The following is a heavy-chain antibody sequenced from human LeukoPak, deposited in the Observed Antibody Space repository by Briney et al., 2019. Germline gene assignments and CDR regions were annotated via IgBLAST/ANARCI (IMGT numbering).Heavy chain of an antibody. J-gene: IGHJ6*02. CDR2: IYSGGST. CDR1: GFTVSSNY. D-gene: IGHD5-18*01. V-gene: IGHV3-66*01. Sequence: GGSLRLSCAASGFTVSSNYMSWVRQAPGKGLEWVSVIYSGGSTYYADSVKGRFTISRHNSKNTPYLQMNSLRAEDTAMYYCARDSPRYSYYYGMDVWGQGTTVTVSS. CDR3: ARDSPRYSYYYGMDV.